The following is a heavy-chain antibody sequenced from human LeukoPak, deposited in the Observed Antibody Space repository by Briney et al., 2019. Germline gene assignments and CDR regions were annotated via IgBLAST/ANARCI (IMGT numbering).Heavy chain of an antibody. Sequence: GGSLRLSXAASGFTFSSYAMSWVRQAPGKGLEWVSAISGSGGSTYYADSVKGRFTISRDNSKNTLYLQMNSLRAEDTAVYYCAKDLNIYYDSSGYYNWGQGTLVTVSS. J-gene: IGHJ4*02. CDR1: GFTFSSYA. CDR2: ISGSGGST. D-gene: IGHD3-22*01. CDR3: AKDLNIYYDSSGYYN. V-gene: IGHV3-23*01.